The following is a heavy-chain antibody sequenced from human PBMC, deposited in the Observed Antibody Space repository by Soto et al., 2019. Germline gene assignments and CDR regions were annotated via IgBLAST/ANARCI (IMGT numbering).Heavy chain of an antibody. CDR3: ARDLPVEMATIYYYYGMDV. CDR1: GYTFTSYG. V-gene: IGHV1-18*01. Sequence: ASVKVSCKASGYTFTSYGISWVRQAPGQGLEWMGWISAYNGNTNYAQKLQGRVTMTRDTSTSTVYMELSSLRSEDTAVYYCARDLPVEMATIYYYYGMDVWGQGTTVTVSS. CDR2: ISAYNGNT. J-gene: IGHJ6*02. D-gene: IGHD5-12*01.